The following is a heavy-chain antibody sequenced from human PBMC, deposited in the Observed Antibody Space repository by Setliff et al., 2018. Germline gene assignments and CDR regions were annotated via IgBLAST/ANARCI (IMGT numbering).Heavy chain of an antibody. CDR3: AKDSVAVAGTDFYYYYGMDV. CDR1: GFTFSRYW. D-gene: IGHD6-19*01. CDR2: IKEDGSEK. Sequence: GSLRLSCVGSGFTFSRYWMSWVRQAPGKGLEWVANIKEDGSEKYYLDSVKGRFTMSRDNAKNSLYVEMNSLRAEDTAVYYCAKDSVAVAGTDFYYYYGMDVWGQGTTVTVSS. V-gene: IGHV3-7*01. J-gene: IGHJ6*02.